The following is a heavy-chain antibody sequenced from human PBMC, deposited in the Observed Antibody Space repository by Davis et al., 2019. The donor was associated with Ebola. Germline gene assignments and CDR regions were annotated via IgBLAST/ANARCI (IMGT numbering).Heavy chain of an antibody. CDR2: ISGSGGST. Sequence: PGGSLRLSCAASGFTFSSYGMHWVRQAPGKGLEWVSAISGSGGSTYYADSVKGRFTISRDNSKNTLYLQMNSLRAEDTAVYYCAKGDIVVVPAAFYWGQETLVTVSS. D-gene: IGHD2-2*01. V-gene: IGHV3-23*01. J-gene: IGHJ4*02. CDR3: AKGDIVVVPAAFY. CDR1: GFTFSSYG.